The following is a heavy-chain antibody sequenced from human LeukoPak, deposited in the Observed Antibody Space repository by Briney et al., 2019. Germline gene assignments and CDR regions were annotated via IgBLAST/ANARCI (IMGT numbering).Heavy chain of an antibody. V-gene: IGHV4-34*01. CDR1: GGSFSGCY. J-gene: IGHJ4*02. CDR3: ARGIGQWLAVFYYFDY. Sequence: SETLSLTCAVYGGSFSGCYWSWIRQPPGKGLEWIGEINHSGSTNYNPSLKSRVTISVDTSKNQFSLKLSSVTAADTAVYYCARGIGQWLAVFYYFDYWGQGTLVTVSS. D-gene: IGHD6-19*01. CDR2: INHSGST.